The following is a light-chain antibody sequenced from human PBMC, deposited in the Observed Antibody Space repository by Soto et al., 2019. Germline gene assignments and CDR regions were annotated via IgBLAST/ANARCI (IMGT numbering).Light chain of an antibody. Sequence: QSALTQPASVSGSLGQSITISCTGTSSDIGGYNYVSWYQHHPGKAPKLMIYEVTNRPSWISNRFSGSKSGNTASLTISGLQAEDEGDYYCSSYTSSSTLEFGGGTTLTVL. V-gene: IGLV2-14*01. CDR1: SSDIGGYNY. CDR3: SSYTSSSTLE. J-gene: IGLJ3*02. CDR2: EVT.